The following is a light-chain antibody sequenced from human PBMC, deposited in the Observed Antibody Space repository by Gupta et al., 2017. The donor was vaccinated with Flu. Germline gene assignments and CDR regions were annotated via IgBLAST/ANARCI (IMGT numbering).Light chain of an antibody. J-gene: IGKJ1*01. CDR3: QKYGGSPWT. CDR2: GAS. V-gene: IGKV3-20*01. CDR1: RNVSNKY. Sequence: GPLLFWPRGDTALTCSGSRNVSNKYLAWYQQKPGQAPKLLIYGASSRATGIPDRFSGSGSGTDFTLTISRLEPEDFAMYHCQKYGGSPWTFGQGTKVEVK.